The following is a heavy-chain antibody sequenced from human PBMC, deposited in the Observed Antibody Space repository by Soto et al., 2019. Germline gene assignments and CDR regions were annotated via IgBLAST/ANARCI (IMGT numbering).Heavy chain of an antibody. V-gene: IGHV3-48*02. J-gene: IGHJ4*02. CDR2: ISSSSSTI. D-gene: IGHD3-22*01. CDR1: GFTFSSYG. Sequence: GGSLRLSCAASGFTFSSYGMNWVRQAPGKGLEWVSYISSSSSTIYYADSVKGRFTISRDNAKNSLYLQMNSLRDEDTAVYYCARDQVWYYDSSGYYFDYWGQGTLVTVSS. CDR3: ARDQVWYYDSSGYYFDY.